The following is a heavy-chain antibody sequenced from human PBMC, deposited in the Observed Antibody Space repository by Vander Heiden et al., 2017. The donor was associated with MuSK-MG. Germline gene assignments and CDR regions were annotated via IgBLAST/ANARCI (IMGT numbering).Heavy chain of an antibody. J-gene: IGHJ4*02. D-gene: IGHD6-19*01. V-gene: IGHV3-7*01. CDR3: AKDRYSSGWYWVY. CDR1: GFTFRDYW. Sequence: EVQLVESGGGLVQPGGSLRLSCAPSGFTFRDYWMSWVRQAPGKGLGWVANIKRDGSEKYYVDSVKGRFTISRDNAKNSLYLQMNSLRAEDTAVYYCAKDRYSSGWYWVYWGQGTLVTVSS. CDR2: IKRDGSEK.